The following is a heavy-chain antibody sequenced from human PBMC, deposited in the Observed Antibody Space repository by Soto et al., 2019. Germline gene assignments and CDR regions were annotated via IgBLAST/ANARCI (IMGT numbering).Heavy chain of an antibody. CDR1: GFTFSSYA. CDR3: ARDRHSSSSSGGFDY. J-gene: IGHJ4*02. Sequence: GGSLRLSCAASGFTFSSYAMHWVRQAPGKGLEWVAVISYDGSNKYCADSVKGRFTISRDNSKNTLYLQMNSLRAEDTAVYYCARDRHSSSSSGGFDYWGQGTLVTVSS. V-gene: IGHV3-30-3*01. D-gene: IGHD6-6*01. CDR2: ISYDGSNK.